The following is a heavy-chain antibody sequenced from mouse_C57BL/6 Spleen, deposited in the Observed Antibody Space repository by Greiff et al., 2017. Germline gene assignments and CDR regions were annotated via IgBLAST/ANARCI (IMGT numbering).Heavy chain of an antibody. CDR3: ARMGYGSSKWGFAY. Sequence: VQLQQSGPELVKPGASVKISCKASGYTFTDYYMNWVKQSHGKSLEWIGDINPNNGGTSYNQKFKGKATLTVDTSSSTAYMELRSLTSEDSAVYYCARMGYGSSKWGFAYWGQGTLVTVSA. D-gene: IGHD1-1*01. CDR1: GYTFTDYY. CDR2: INPNNGGT. J-gene: IGHJ3*01. V-gene: IGHV1-26*01.